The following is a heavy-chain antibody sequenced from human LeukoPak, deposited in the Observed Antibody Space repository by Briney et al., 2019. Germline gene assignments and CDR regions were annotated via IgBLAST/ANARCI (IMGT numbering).Heavy chain of an antibody. J-gene: IGHJ4*02. CDR1: GFTFRSYS. V-gene: IGHV3-48*01. CDR2: ISISSSPI. CDR3: ARVGLTSGTFDY. D-gene: IGHD2-8*01. Sequence: GGSLRLSXAASGFTFRSYSMDWVRQAPGRGLEWVSHISISSSPIYYAESVRGRFTISRDNAKKSLYLHMNSLRAEDTAVYYCARVGLTSGTFDYWGQGTLVTVSS.